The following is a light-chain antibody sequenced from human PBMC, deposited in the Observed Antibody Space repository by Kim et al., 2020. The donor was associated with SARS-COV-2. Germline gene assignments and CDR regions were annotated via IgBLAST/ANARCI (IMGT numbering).Light chain of an antibody. CDR3: QQYGSYSGIS. CDR1: ESISFW. Sequence: DIQMTQSPSTVSASVGDTVTITCRASESISFWLAWFQQKPWKIPKILIYKASNLETGVPSRFTGRGSETEFTLTISNLQPDDFATYYCQQYGSYSGISFGGGTKVDIK. V-gene: IGKV1-5*03. J-gene: IGKJ4*01. CDR2: KAS.